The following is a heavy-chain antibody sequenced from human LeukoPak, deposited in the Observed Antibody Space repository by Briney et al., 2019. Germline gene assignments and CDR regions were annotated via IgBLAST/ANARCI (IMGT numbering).Heavy chain of an antibody. CDR3: ARVGGYSSCRSDY. D-gene: IGHD6-13*01. J-gene: IGHJ4*02. CDR1: GGSISSSNW. V-gene: IGHV4-4*02. Sequence: SETLSLTCAVSGGSISSSNWWSWVRQPPGKGLEWIGEIYHSGTTNYNPSLKSRVTISVDKSKNQFSLKLSSVTAADTAVYYCARVGGYSSCRSDYWGQGTLVTVSS. CDR2: IYHSGTT.